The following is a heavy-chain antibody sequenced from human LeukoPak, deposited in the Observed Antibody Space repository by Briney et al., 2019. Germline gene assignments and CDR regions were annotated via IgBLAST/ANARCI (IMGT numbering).Heavy chain of an antibody. CDR1: GGSISSSSYY. Sequence: SETLSLTCTVSGGSISSSSYYWGWIRQPPGKGLEWIGSIYYSGSTYYNPSLKSRVTISVDTSKNQFSLKLSSVTAADTAVYYCARIAAAGTFWVDYWGQGTLVTVSS. CDR2: IYYSGST. V-gene: IGHV4-39*07. J-gene: IGHJ4*02. D-gene: IGHD6-13*01. CDR3: ARIAAAGTFWVDY.